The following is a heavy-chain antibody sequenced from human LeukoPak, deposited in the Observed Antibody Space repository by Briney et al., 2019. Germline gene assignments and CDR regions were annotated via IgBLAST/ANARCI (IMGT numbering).Heavy chain of an antibody. D-gene: IGHD2-15*01. V-gene: IGHV3-30*02. CDR2: IRYDGSNK. Sequence: PGGSLRLSCAASGFTFSSCGMHWVRQAPGKGLEWVAFIRYDGSNKYYADSVKGRFTISRDNSKNTLYLQMNSLRAEDTAVYYCAKDLSMGYCSGGSCGGIDYWGQGTLVTVSS. CDR1: GFTFSSCG. J-gene: IGHJ4*02. CDR3: AKDLSMGYCSGGSCGGIDY.